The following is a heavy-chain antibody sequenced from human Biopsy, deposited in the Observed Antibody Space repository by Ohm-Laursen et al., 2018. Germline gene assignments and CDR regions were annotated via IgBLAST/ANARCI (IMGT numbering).Heavy chain of an antibody. Sequence: ASVKVSCRASGDSFTSYAIGWVRQAPGQGLEWMGGIIPIPNVATYAQKFQGRITITADESTSTAYMELSSLTSDDTAVYFCARGEGSSWFDPWGHGTLVTVSS. V-gene: IGHV1-69*10. CDR2: IIPIPNVA. CDR1: GDSFTSYA. CDR3: ARGEGSSWFDP. D-gene: IGHD1-26*01. J-gene: IGHJ5*02.